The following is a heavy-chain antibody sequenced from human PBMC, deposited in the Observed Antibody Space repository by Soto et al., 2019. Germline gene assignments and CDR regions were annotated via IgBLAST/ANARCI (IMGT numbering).Heavy chain of an antibody. CDR1: GYTFTSYG. CDR3: ARPQTTRYCSGGSCYSDYYYYGMDV. J-gene: IGHJ6*02. Sequence: ASVKVSCKASGYTFTSYGISWVRQAPGQGLEWMGWISAYNGNTNYAQKLQGRVTMTTDTSTSTAYMELRSLRSDDTAVYYCARPQTTRYCSGGSCYSDYYYYGMDVWGQGTTVTVSS. V-gene: IGHV1-18*01. CDR2: ISAYNGNT. D-gene: IGHD2-15*01.